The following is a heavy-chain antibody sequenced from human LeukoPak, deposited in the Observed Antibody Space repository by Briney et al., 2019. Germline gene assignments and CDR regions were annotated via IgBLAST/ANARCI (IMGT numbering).Heavy chain of an antibody. Sequence: GASLRLSCAASGFTFSSYWMTWVRQAPGKGLEWVANIKHNGDELNYVDSVEDRFTISRDKAKNSLYLHMTSLRAEDTAVYYCARELRTFDSWGQGTLVTVYS. CDR3: ARELRTFDS. J-gene: IGHJ4*02. D-gene: IGHD2-21*01. CDR1: GFTFSSYW. V-gene: IGHV3-7*01. CDR2: IKHNGDEL.